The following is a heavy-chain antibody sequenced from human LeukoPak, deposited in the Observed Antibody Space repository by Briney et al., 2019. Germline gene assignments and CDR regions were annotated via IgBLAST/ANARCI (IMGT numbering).Heavy chain of an antibody. CDR3: ARSGYCIGGSCYYYYYMDV. V-gene: IGHV4-39*07. CDR2: IYYSGST. J-gene: IGHJ6*03. D-gene: IGHD2-15*01. CDR1: GGSISSSSYY. Sequence: SETLSLTCTVSGGSISSSSYYWGWIRQPPGTGLEWIGSIYYSGSTYYNPSLKSRVTISVDTSKNQFSLKLSSVTAADTAVYYCARSGYCIGGSCYYYYYMDVWGKGTTVTVSS.